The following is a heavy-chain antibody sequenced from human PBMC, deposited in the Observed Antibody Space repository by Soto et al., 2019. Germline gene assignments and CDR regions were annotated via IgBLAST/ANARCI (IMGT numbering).Heavy chain of an antibody. V-gene: IGHV1-2*02. CDR1: GYTFTVYY. Sequence: GASVKVSCKASGYTFTVYYMHWVRQAPGQGLEWMGWINPKSGGTMYPQKFQGRVTMTWDTSTKTAYLQWSSLKASDTAIYYCARLPQFLWFGALTSRAYYFNYWGPGTLVTVSS. CDR2: INPKSGGT. J-gene: IGHJ4*02. D-gene: IGHD3-10*01. CDR3: ARLPQFLWFGALTSRAYYFNY.